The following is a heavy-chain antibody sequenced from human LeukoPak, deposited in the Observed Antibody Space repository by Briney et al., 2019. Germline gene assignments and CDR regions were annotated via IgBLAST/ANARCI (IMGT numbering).Heavy chain of an antibody. CDR2: IKQDESEK. J-gene: IGHJ3*02. V-gene: IGHV3-7*02. Sequence: PGGSLRLSCAASGFTFSSYWMSWVRQAPGKGLEWVANIKQDESEKYYVDSVKGRFTISRDNAKNSLYLQMNSLRAEDTAVYYCARGGYYDSSGFDAFDIWGQGTMVTVSS. D-gene: IGHD3-22*01. CDR1: GFTFSSYW. CDR3: ARGGYYDSSGFDAFDI.